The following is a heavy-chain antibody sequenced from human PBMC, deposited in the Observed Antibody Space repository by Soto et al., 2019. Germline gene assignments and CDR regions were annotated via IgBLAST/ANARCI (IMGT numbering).Heavy chain of an antibody. D-gene: IGHD6-13*01. Sequence: SETLSLTCTVSGVSISSYYWSWIRQPPGKGLEWIGYIYYSGSTNYNPSLKSRVTISVDTSKNQFSLKLSSVTAADTAVYYCARAGGSSSWPNWFDPWGQGTLVTVSS. CDR3: ARAGGSSSWPNWFDP. CDR2: IYYSGST. CDR1: GVSISSYY. V-gene: IGHV4-59*01. J-gene: IGHJ5*02.